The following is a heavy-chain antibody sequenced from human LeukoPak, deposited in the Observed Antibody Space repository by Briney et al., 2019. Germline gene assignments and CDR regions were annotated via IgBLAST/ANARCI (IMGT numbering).Heavy chain of an antibody. CDR3: AEIHASSESPYYYYYGMDV. J-gene: IGHJ6*02. D-gene: IGHD2-8*01. CDR1: GFTFSSYA. Sequence: GGSLRLSCAAPGFTFSSYAMSWVRQAPGKGLEWVSAISGSGGSTYYADSVKGRFTISRDNSKNTLYLQMNSLRAEDTAVYYCAEIHASSESPYYYYYGMDVWGQGTTVTVSS. V-gene: IGHV3-23*01. CDR2: ISGSGGST.